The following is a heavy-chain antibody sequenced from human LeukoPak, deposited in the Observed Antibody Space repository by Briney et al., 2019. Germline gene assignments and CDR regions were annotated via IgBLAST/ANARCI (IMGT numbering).Heavy chain of an antibody. V-gene: IGHV4-4*07. CDR2: IYTNEST. Sequence: PSETLSLTCTVSGGSISSDYWSWIRQPAGKGLEWIGRIYTNESTNYNPSLKSRVTMSVDTSKNQVSLKMISVTDADTAVYYCARGVRRGITFFGLVGGWFDPWGQGTLVTVSS. CDR3: ARGVRRGITFFGLVGGWFDP. CDR1: GGSISSDY. J-gene: IGHJ5*02. D-gene: IGHD3/OR15-3a*01.